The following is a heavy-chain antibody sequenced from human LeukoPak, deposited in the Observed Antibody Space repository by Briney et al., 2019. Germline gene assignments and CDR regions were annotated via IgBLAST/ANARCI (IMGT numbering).Heavy chain of an antibody. J-gene: IGHJ4*02. CDR1: RGTFTNYA. Sequence: GASVKVSCKASRGTFTNYAISWVRQAPGQGLEWIGGIIPISGTANYAQTFQGRVTISADESTTTAYMEMSSLRFEDTAVYYCARGPQSGYDFWSGYFDYWGQGTLVTVSS. D-gene: IGHD3-3*01. CDR2: IIPISGTA. V-gene: IGHV1-69*13. CDR3: ARGPQSGYDFWSGYFDY.